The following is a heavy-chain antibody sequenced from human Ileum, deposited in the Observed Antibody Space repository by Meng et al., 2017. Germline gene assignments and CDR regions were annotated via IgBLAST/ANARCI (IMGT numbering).Heavy chain of an antibody. CDR1: GFTFSDYY. J-gene: IGHJ4*02. Sequence: QVQLVESGGGLVKPGGALRLSCAASGFTFSDYYMSWIRQAPGKGLEWISYISGSGRTTYYADSVKGRFTMSRDNGKNSLYLQMNSLRSEDTAVYYCAREVGSADYWGQGTLVTVSS. V-gene: IGHV3-11*01. D-gene: IGHD2-2*01. CDR3: AREVGSADY. CDR2: ISGSGRTT.